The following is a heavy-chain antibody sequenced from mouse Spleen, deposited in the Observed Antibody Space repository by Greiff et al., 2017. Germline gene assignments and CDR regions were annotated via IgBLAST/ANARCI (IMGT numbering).Heavy chain of an antibody. D-gene: IGHD2-1*01. CDR3: ARDKETGNYSYYFDY. CDR2: IYPGDGDT. J-gene: IGHJ2*01. Sequence: VQLQQSGPELVKPGASVKISCKTSGYAFSSSWMNWVKQRPGKGLEWIGRIYPGDGDTNYNGKFKGKATLTADKSSSTAYMQLSSLTSEDSAVYFCARDKETGNYSYYFDYWGQGTTLTVSS. CDR1: GYAFSSSW. V-gene: IGHV1-82*01.